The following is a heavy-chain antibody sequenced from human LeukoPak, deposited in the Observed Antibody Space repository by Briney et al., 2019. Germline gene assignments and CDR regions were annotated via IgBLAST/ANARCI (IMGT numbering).Heavy chain of an antibody. CDR3: ARDLLYYDFWSGPPPDYGMDV. V-gene: IGHV4-59*01. Sequence: SETLSLTCTVSGGSISSYYWSWIRQPPGKGLEWIGYIYYSGSTNYNPSPKSRVTISVDTSKNQFSLKLSSVTAADTAVYYCARDLLYYDFWSGPPPDYGMDVWGQGTTVTVSS. D-gene: IGHD3-3*01. CDR2: IYYSGST. CDR1: GGSISSYY. J-gene: IGHJ6*02.